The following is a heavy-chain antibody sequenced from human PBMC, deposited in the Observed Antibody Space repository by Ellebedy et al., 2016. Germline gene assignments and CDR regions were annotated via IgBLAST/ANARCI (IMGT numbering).Heavy chain of an antibody. CDR2: ISYDESHQ. Sequence: GGSLRLXCAASGFTFSSFGMYWLRQAPGKGLEWVAVISYDESHQYYADSVKGRFTISRDNSKNTVSLQMNSLRAEDTAVYYCARDRDFWSGRTPQTDWGQGALVTVPS. J-gene: IGHJ4*02. V-gene: IGHV3-30*03. CDR1: GFTFSSFG. D-gene: IGHD3-3*01. CDR3: ARDRDFWSGRTPQTD.